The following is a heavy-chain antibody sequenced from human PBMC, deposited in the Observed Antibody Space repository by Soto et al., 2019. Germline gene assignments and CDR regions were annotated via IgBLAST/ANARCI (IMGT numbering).Heavy chain of an antibody. CDR3: ARDLGYYDSSGYFDY. CDR1: GFTFSDYY. Sequence: GGSLRLSCAASGFTFSDYYMSWIRQAPGKGLEWVSYISSSDSIYYADSVKGRFTISRDNAKNSVYLQMNSLRAEDTAVYYCARDLGYYDSSGYFDYWGQGTLVTVPQ. J-gene: IGHJ4*02. CDR2: ISSSDSI. D-gene: IGHD3-22*01. V-gene: IGHV3-11*01.